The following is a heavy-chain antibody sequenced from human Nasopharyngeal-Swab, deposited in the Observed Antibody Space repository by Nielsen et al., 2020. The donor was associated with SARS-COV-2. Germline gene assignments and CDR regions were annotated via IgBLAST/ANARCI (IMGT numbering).Heavy chain of an antibody. Sequence: SETLSLTCAVSGGSISSGGYSWSWIRQPPGKGLEWIGYIYHSGSTYYNPSLKSRVTISVDRSKNQFSLKLSSVTAADTAAYYCARCIAAAGPAPDYWGQGTLVTVSS. CDR3: ARCIAAAGPAPDY. J-gene: IGHJ4*02. D-gene: IGHD6-13*01. V-gene: IGHV4-30-2*01. CDR1: GGSISSGGYS. CDR2: IYHSGST.